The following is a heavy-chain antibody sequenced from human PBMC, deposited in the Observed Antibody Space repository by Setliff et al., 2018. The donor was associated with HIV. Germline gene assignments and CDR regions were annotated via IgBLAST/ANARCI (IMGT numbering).Heavy chain of an antibody. Sequence: GESLKISCKGSEYSFTNNWIGWVRQMPGKGLEWMGIIYPGGSDIRYSPSFQGQVTISADKAISTAYLQWSSLKASDTGMYYCARAGRGGGSYWTFDYWGQGTLVTVSS. CDR2: IYPGGSDI. CDR3: ARAGRGGGSYWTFDY. J-gene: IGHJ4*02. D-gene: IGHD1-26*01. V-gene: IGHV5-51*01. CDR1: EYSFTNNW.